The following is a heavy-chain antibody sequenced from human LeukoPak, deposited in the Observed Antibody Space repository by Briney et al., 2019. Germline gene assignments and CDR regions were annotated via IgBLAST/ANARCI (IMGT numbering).Heavy chain of an antibody. CDR1: GFTVSSNY. CDR2: IYIDGST. J-gene: IGHJ4*02. Sequence: GGSLRLSCAASGFTVSSNYMSWVRQAPGKGLEWVSVIYIDGSTYYADSVKGRFTISRDNSKNTLYLQMNSLRAEDTAVYYCARESNWAGYFDYWGQGTLVTVSS. CDR3: ARESNWAGYFDY. D-gene: IGHD1-1*01. V-gene: IGHV3-53*01.